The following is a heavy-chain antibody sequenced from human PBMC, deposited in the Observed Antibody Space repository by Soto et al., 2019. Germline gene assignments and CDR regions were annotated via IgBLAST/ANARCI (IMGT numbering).Heavy chain of an antibody. CDR3: ARTVAVAGAYWYFDL. CDR1: GGSISSSSYY. Sequence: QLHLQESGPGLVKASETLSLTCTVSGGSISSSSYYWGWIRQPPGKGLEWIGSIYYSGSTYYNPSLKSRVTISVDTSKHQVSLKLSSVTAADTAVYYCARTVAVAGAYWYFDLWGRGTLVTVSS. V-gene: IGHV4-39*01. J-gene: IGHJ2*01. D-gene: IGHD6-19*01. CDR2: IYYSGST.